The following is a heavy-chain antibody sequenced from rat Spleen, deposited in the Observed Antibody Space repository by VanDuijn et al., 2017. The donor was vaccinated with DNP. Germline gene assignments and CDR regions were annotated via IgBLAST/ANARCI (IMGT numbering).Heavy chain of an antibody. V-gene: IGHV3-1*01. D-gene: IGHD1-2*01. CDR1: GHSITSNY. CDR3: ARFLPFDY. CDR2: ISYSGST. J-gene: IGHJ2*01. Sequence: EVQLQESGPGLVRPSQSLSLTCSVSGHSITSNYWGWIRKFPGNKVEWMGYISYSGSTAYNPSLKSRISITRDTSKNQFFLQLSSVTTEDTATYYCARFLPFDYWGQGVVVTVSS.